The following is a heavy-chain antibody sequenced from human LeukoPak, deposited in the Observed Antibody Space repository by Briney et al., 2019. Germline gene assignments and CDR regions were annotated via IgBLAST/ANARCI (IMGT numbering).Heavy chain of an antibody. J-gene: IGHJ3*02. CDR2: ISAYNGNT. D-gene: IGHD2-2*01. CDR3: ARGWIVVVPAASDAFDI. V-gene: IGHV1-18*01. Sequence: ASVKVSCKASGYTFTSYGISWVRQAPGQGLEWMGWISAYNGNTNYAQKLQGRVTMTTDTSTSTAYMELRSLRSDDTAVYYCARGWIVVVPAASDAFDIWGQGTMVTVSS. CDR1: GYTFTSYG.